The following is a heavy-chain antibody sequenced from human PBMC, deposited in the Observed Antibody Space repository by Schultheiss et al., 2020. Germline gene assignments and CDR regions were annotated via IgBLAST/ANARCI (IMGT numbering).Heavy chain of an antibody. CDR3: AKDHTMIVVVTPNDAFDI. D-gene: IGHD3-22*01. J-gene: IGHJ3*02. CDR2: IYYSGST. CDR1: GGSISSSSYY. Sequence: SETLSLTCTVSGGSISSSSYYWGWIRQPPGKGLEWIGSIYYSGSTYYNPSLKSRVTISVDTSKNQFSLKLSSVTAADTAVYYCAKDHTMIVVVTPNDAFDIWGQGTMVTVSS. V-gene: IGHV4-39*02.